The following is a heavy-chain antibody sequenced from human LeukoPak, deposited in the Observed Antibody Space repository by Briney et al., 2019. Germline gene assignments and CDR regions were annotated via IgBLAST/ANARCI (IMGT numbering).Heavy chain of an antibody. Sequence: PGGALRLSCTAPGFTFVDYAMNWGRQAAGKGREGGGFIIRKGDGGRTEDDASVKGRFTISRDDSKSIAYLQMNSLKTEDTAVYYCTRDPSISTWRILNFDYWGQGTLVTVSS. CDR2: IIRKGDGGRT. V-gene: IGHV3-49*04. CDR1: GFTFVDYA. D-gene: IGHD2-2*01. J-gene: IGHJ4*02. CDR3: TRDPSISTWRILNFDY.